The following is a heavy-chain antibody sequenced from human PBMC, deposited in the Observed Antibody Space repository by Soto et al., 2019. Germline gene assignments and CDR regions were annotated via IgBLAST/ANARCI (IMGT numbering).Heavy chain of an antibody. CDR1: GFTFSSYW. V-gene: IGHV3-74*01. Sequence: GGSLRLSCAASGFTFSSYWMHWVRQAPGKGLVWVSRINSDGSSTSYADSVKGRFTISRDNAKNTLYLQMNSLRADDTAVYYCARAPRITIFGVVTDTDDAFDIWGQGTMVTVSS. CDR2: INSDGSST. J-gene: IGHJ3*02. CDR3: ARAPRITIFGVVTDTDDAFDI. D-gene: IGHD3-3*01.